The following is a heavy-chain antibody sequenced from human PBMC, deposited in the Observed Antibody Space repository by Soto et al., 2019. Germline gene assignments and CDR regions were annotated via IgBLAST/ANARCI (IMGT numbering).Heavy chain of an antibody. CDR3: AGAYYDFWSGYYPLDD. CDR2: IIPIFGTA. J-gene: IGHJ4*02. Sequence: SVKVSCKASGGTFSSYAISWVRQAPGQGLEWMGGIIPIFGTANYAQKFQGRVTITADKSTSTAYMELSSLRSEDTAVYYCAGAYYDFWSGYYPLDDWGQGTLVTVSS. V-gene: IGHV1-69*06. CDR1: GGTFSSYA. D-gene: IGHD3-3*01.